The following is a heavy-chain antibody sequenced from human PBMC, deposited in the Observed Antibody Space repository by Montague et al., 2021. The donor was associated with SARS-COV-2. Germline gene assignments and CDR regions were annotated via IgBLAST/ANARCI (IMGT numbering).Heavy chain of an antibody. D-gene: IGHD7-27*01. Sequence: SETLSLTCTVSGGSISSYYWSRIRQPPGKGLKWIGYIYYSGSTNYNPPFNSRATISVDTPKNQFSLKLSSVTGADTAVYYCALGLDYWGQGTLVTVSS. CDR3: ALGLDY. J-gene: IGHJ4*02. CDR2: IYYSGST. V-gene: IGHV4-59*01. CDR1: GGSISSYY.